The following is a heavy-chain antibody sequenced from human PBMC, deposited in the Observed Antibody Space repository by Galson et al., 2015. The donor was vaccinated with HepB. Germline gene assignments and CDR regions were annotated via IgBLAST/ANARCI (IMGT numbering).Heavy chain of an antibody. D-gene: IGHD3-10*01. CDR3: AKDFSKYYGSHAFDI. J-gene: IGHJ3*02. Sequence: SLRLSCAASGFTFSSYGMHWVRQAPGKGLEWVAFIRYDGSNKYYADSVKGRFTISRDNSKNTLYLQMNSLRAEDTAVYYCAKDFSKYYGSHAFDIWGQGTMVTVSS. V-gene: IGHV3-30*02. CDR1: GFTFSSYG. CDR2: IRYDGSNK.